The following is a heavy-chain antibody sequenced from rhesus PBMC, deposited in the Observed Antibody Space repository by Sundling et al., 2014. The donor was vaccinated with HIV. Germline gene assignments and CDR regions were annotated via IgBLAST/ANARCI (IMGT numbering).Heavy chain of an antibody. D-gene: IGHD6-13*01. CDR2: IYGSGSST. CDR1: GGSISSSY. CDR3: ARDGVXAGQYYGLDS. Sequence: QLQLQESGPGLVKPSETLSVTCAVSGGSISSSYWSWIRQAPGKGLEWIGYIYGSGSSTNYNPSLKSRVTLSVDTSKNQLSLKLSSVTAADTAVYYCARDGVXAGQYYGLDSWGQGVVVTVSS. V-gene: IGHV4-169*02. J-gene: IGHJ6*01.